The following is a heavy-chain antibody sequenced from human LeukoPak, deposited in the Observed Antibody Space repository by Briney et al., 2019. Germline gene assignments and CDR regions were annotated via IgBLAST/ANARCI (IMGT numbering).Heavy chain of an antibody. J-gene: IGHJ4*02. CDR2: ISGSGSAI. CDR1: GFTFSDYY. Sequence: PGGSLRLSCAASGFTFSDYYMSWVRQAPGKGLEWISYISGSGSAIFYTDSVRGRFTIYRDNAKNSVYLQMNSLRAEDTAVYYCASRVVDYWGQGTLVTVSS. D-gene: IGHD3-3*01. V-gene: IGHV3-11*01. CDR3: ASRVVDY.